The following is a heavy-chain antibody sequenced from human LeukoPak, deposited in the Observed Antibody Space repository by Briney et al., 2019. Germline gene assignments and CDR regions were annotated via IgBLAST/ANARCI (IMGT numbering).Heavy chain of an antibody. CDR2: TYYRSKWYN. CDR3: ARDISWDGYNPNTDDAFDI. J-gene: IGHJ3*02. D-gene: IGHD5-24*01. V-gene: IGHV6-1*01. CDR1: GDSVSSNSAA. Sequence: SQTLSLTCAISGDSVSSNSAAWNWIRQSPSRGLEWLGRTYYRSKWYNDYAVSVKSRITINPDTSKNQFSLQLNSVTPEDTAVYYCARDISWDGYNPNTDDAFDIWGQGTMVTVSS.